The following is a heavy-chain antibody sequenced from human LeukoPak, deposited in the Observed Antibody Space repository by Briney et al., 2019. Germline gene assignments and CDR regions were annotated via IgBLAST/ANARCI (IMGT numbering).Heavy chain of an antibody. Sequence: GGSLRLSCAASGFTFSSYWMHWVRQAPGKGLVWVSRINTDGSSTSYADSVKGRFTISRDNAKNSLFLQMNSLRVEDTAVYYCARDFGEASGSNYYYYYYMDVWGKGTTVTVSS. J-gene: IGHJ6*03. CDR2: INTDGSST. CDR3: ARDFGEASGSNYYYYYYMDV. V-gene: IGHV3-74*01. CDR1: GFTFSSYW. D-gene: IGHD3-10*01.